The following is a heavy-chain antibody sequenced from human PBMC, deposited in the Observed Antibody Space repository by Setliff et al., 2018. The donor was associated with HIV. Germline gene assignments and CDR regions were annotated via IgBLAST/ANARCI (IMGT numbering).Heavy chain of an antibody. CDR3: ARDDYGDSLFTFDY. CDR2: IWFDGNNK. CDR1: GGSLNDYY. D-gene: IGHD4-17*01. J-gene: IGHJ4*02. Sequence: LSLTCAVYGGSLNDYYWSWIRLPPGKGLEWVATIWFDGNNKYYADSVKGRFTISRDNSKNTLFLQMNSLRAEDTAVYYCARDDYGDSLFTFDYWGQGTLVTVSS. V-gene: IGHV3-33*08.